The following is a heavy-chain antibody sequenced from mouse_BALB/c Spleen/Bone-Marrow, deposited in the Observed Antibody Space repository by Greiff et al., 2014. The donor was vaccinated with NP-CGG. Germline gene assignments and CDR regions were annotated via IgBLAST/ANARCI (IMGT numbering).Heavy chain of an antibody. V-gene: IGHV6-6*01. J-gene: IGHJ2*01. CDR2: IRTKADDHAT. CDR1: GFAFSDTW. Sequence: EVKLVESGGGLVQPGGSMKLSCAASGFAFSDTWLDWVRQSLEKGPEWVAEIRTKADDHATYYAESVKGRFTISRDDSISSVYLQMNSLRAEDTGIYYCTPHPFDYWGQGTTLTVSS. CDR3: TPHPFDY.